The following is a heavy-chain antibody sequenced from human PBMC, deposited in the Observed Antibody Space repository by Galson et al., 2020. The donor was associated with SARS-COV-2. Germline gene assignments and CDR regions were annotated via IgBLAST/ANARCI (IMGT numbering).Heavy chain of an antibody. J-gene: IGHJ4*02. V-gene: IGHV1-18*01. CDR1: GYTFTTFY. D-gene: IGHD2-15*01. CDR3: ARSLSLGDCSGGSCFFY. Sequence: ASVKVSCKASGYTFTTFYITWVRQAPGQGLEWMGKISPYNSNTNYTHKLQGRVTMTTDTSTSTAYMELRSLTSDDTAVYYCARSLSLGDCSGGSCFFYWGQGTLVTVSS. CDR2: ISPYNSNT.